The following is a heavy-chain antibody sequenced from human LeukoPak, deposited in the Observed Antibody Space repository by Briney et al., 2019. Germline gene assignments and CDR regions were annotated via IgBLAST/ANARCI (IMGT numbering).Heavy chain of an antibody. J-gene: IGHJ6*02. D-gene: IGHD6-13*01. CDR1: GGTFSSYA. CDR2: IIPIFGTA. V-gene: IGHV1-69*13. Sequence: SVKVSCKASGGTFSSYAISWVRQAPGQGLEWMGGIIPIFGTANYAQKFQGRVTITADESTSTAYMELSSLRSEDTAVYYCARADSSSLRKVIYYYGMDVWGQGTTVTVSS. CDR3: ARADSSSLRKVIYYYGMDV.